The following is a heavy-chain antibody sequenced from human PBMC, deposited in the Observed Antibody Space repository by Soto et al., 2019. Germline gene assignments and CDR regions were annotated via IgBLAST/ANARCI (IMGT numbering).Heavy chain of an antibody. CDR3: ARLVVAGSPLDY. V-gene: IGHV1-18*04. CDR1: GYPFSSYG. D-gene: IGHD2-8*02. J-gene: IGHJ4*02. CDR2: TSAFYGNS. Sequence: QVRLVQSAAEVKKPGASVTVSCKASGYPFSSYGITWVRQAPGQGLEWMGWTSAFYGNSTYSEKFQGRVTMTIDTSTNTAYMDLTSLTSDDTAVYYCARLVVAGSPLDYWGLGTLVTVSS.